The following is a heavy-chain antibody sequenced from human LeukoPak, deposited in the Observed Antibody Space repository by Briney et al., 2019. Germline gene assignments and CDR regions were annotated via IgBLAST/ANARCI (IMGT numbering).Heavy chain of an antibody. Sequence: KXSCKASGYTFTSYGISWVRQAPGQGLEWMGWISAYNGNTNYAQKLQGRVTMTTDTSTSTAYMELRSLRSDDTAVYYCARSLYYDFWSGYYQGENWFDPWGQGTLVTVSS. J-gene: IGHJ5*02. CDR3: ARSLYYDFWSGYYQGENWFDP. D-gene: IGHD3-3*01. CDR2: ISAYNGNT. CDR1: GYTFTSYG. V-gene: IGHV1-18*01.